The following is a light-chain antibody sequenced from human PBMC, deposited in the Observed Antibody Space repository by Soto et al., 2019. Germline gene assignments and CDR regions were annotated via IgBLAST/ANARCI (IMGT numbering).Light chain of an antibody. CDR2: TAS. J-gene: IGKJ4*01. Sequence: DIQMTQSPSILSASVGDRVTITCRASQSISSWLAWYQQRPGKAPNLLIHTASTLKSGVPSRFSANGSGTEFTLTISSLQPDDFAVYYCQHYDFSSGLTFVGGTRVEI. CDR3: QHYDFSSGLT. CDR1: QSISSW. V-gene: IGKV1-5*03.